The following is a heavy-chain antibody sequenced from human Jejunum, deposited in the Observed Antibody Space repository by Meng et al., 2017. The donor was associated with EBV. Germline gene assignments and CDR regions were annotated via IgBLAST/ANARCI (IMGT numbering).Heavy chain of an antibody. CDR1: GVSISSSNW. D-gene: IGHD3-3*01. Sequence: QVQAQESGPGMVQPSGTLSLDCAVDGVSISSSNWWSWVRQPPGKGLEWIGEIYHSGSTNYNPSLKSRVTISVDKSKNQFSLKLSSVTAADTAVYYCARYGSGYFPALWYWGQGTLVTVSS. CDR3: ARYGSGYFPALWY. J-gene: IGHJ4*02. CDR2: IYHSGST. V-gene: IGHV4-4*02.